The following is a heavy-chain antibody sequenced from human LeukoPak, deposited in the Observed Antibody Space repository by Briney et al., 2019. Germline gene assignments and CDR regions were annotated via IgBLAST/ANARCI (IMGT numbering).Heavy chain of an antibody. V-gene: IGHV4-59*05. CDR2: IYYSGST. CDR3: ASMYSSSAGDYFDY. Sequence: SETLSLTCTVSGGSISSYYWSWIRQPPAKGLEWIGSIYYSGSTYYNPSLKSRVTISVDTSKNQFSLKLSSVTAADTAVYYCASMYSSSAGDYFDYWGQGTLVTVSS. CDR1: GGSISSYY. D-gene: IGHD6-6*01. J-gene: IGHJ4*02.